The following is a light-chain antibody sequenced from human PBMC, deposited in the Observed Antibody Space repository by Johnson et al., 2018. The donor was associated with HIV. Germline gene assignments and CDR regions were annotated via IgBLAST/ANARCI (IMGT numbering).Light chain of an antibody. CDR3: GTWDSSLSTYV. CDR1: SSNIGNHY. CDR2: DNN. J-gene: IGLJ1*01. V-gene: IGLV1-51*01. Sequence: QSVLTQSPSVSAAPGQKVTISCSGTSSNIGNHYVSWYQLLPGTAPKLLIYDNNQRPSGIPDRFSVSQSGTSATLGITGLQTGDGADYYCGTWDSSLSTYVFGSGTKVTVL.